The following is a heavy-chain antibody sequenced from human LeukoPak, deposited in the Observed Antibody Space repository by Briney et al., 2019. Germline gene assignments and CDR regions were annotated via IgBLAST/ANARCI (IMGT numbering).Heavy chain of an antibody. CDR3: VRQYGGGAWYFDL. V-gene: IGHV4-39*01. CDR2: IFHSGGT. J-gene: IGHJ2*01. D-gene: IGHD3-16*01. CDR1: GGSISTDTYW. Sequence: PWETLALTCAVSGGSISTDTYWWGWIRQSPGKGLEWVAIIFHSGGTHYNPSLKSRVTISVDTFKNQFSLKLCSVTAADASVYYCVRQYGGGAWYFDLWGRGTLITVSS.